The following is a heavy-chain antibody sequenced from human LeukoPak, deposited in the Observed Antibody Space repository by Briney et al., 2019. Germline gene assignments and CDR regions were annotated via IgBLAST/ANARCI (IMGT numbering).Heavy chain of an antibody. V-gene: IGHV4-38-2*02. CDR2: IYHSGST. J-gene: IGHJ6*03. D-gene: IGHD3-3*01. CDR1: GYSISSGYY. CDR3: ARAALDYDFWSGYWNYYYYYYMDV. Sequence: PSETLSLTCTVSGYSISSGYYWGWIRQPPGRVLEWIGSIYHSGSTYYNPSLKSRVTISVDTSKNQFSLKLSSVTAADTAVYYCARAALDYDFWSGYWNYYYYYYMDVWGKGTTVTVSS.